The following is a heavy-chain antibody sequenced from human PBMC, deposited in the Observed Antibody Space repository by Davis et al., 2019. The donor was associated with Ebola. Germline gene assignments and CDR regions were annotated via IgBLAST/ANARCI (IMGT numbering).Heavy chain of an antibody. V-gene: IGHV4-4*02. CDR3: ARGGAVAGQNWFDP. Sequence: PSETLSLTCAVSGGSISSSNWWSWVRQPPGKGLEWIGEIYHSGSTNYNPSLKSRVTISVDKSKNQFSLKLSSVTAADTAVYYCARGGAVAGQNWFDPWGQGTLVTVSS. D-gene: IGHD6-19*01. J-gene: IGHJ5*02. CDR2: IYHSGST. CDR1: GGSISSSNW.